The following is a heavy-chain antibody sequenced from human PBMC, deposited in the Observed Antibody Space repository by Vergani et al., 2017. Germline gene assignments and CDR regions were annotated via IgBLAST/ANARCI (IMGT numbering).Heavy chain of an antibody. Sequence: QVQLVQSGAEVKKPGSSVKVSCKASGGTFSSYAISWVRQAPGQGLEWMGWISAYNGNTNYAQKLQGRVTMTTDTSTSTAYMELRSLRSDDTAVYYCARDSSYSGYDFHPRPFDYWGQGSLVTVSS. CDR3: ARDSSYSGYDFHPRPFDY. J-gene: IGHJ4*02. D-gene: IGHD5-12*01. V-gene: IGHV1-18*01. CDR2: ISAYNGNT. CDR1: GGTFSSYA.